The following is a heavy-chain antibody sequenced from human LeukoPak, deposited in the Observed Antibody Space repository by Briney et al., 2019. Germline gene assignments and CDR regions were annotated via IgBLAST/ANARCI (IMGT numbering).Heavy chain of an antibody. Sequence: PGRSLRLSCAASGFTFSSYGMHWVRQAPGKGLEWVSYISSSSTIYYADSVKGRFTISRDNAKNSLYLQMNSLRAEDTAVYYCARDLPYMGYYGSGSYYTWDYWGQGTLVTVSS. V-gene: IGHV3-48*01. CDR1: GFTFSSYG. D-gene: IGHD3-10*01. J-gene: IGHJ4*02. CDR2: ISSSSTI. CDR3: ARDLPYMGYYGSGSYYTWDY.